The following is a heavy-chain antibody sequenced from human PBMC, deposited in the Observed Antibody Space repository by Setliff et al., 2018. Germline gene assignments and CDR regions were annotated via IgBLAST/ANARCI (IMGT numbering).Heavy chain of an antibody. Sequence: GGSLRLSCAVSGFTFSLHAMHWVRQAPGKGLEWVAVISDDGNNEYYADSVKGRCTISRDNSKNTLYLQMSSPTTEDTAIYYCARGPLGDYADFYYYMDVWGMGTTVTVSS. J-gene: IGHJ6*03. CDR3: ARGPLGDYADFYYYMDV. D-gene: IGHD4-17*01. CDR2: ISDDGNNE. V-gene: IGHV3-30*04. CDR1: GFTFSLHA.